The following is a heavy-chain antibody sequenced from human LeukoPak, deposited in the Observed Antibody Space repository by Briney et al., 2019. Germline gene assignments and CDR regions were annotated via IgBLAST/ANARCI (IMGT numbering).Heavy chain of an antibody. CDR1: GFTFSSYA. Sequence: GGSLRLSCAASGFTFSSYAMHWVRQAPGKGLEWVAVISYDGSNKYYADSVKGRFTISRDNSKNTLYLQMNSLRAEDTAVYYCASQDYGDYVPDYWGQGTLVTVSS. D-gene: IGHD4-17*01. CDR3: ASQDYGDYVPDY. CDR2: ISYDGSNK. V-gene: IGHV3-30-3*01. J-gene: IGHJ4*02.